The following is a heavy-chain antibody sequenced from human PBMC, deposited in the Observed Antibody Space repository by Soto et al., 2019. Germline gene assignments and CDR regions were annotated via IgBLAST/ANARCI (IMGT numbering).Heavy chain of an antibody. CDR2: TYYRSKWYS. CDR1: GDSVSSNSAA. J-gene: IGHJ6*03. Sequence: QVQLQQSGPGLVKPSQTLSLTCDISGDSVSSNSAAWNWIRQTPSRGLEWLGRTYYRSKWYSNYAISVKSRVTVNPDTFKNQFSLQLNSVTPEDTAVYYCARGSWDDVSGHYYMDVWGKGTTFTVSS. D-gene: IGHD1-1*01. CDR3: ARGSWDDVSGHYYMDV. V-gene: IGHV6-1*01.